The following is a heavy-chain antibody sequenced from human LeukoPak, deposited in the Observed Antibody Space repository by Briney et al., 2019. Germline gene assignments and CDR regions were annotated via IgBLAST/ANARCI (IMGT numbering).Heavy chain of an antibody. D-gene: IGHD2-2*01. Sequence: GGSLRLSCAASGFTLSSYWMHWVRQAPGKGLVWVSRINSDGSSTSYADSVKGRFTISRDNAKNTLYLQMNSLRAEDTAVYYCAREYAVPAFYYYYGMDVWGQGTTATVSS. J-gene: IGHJ6*02. CDR1: GFTLSSYW. CDR2: INSDGSST. CDR3: AREYAVPAFYYYYGMDV. V-gene: IGHV3-74*01.